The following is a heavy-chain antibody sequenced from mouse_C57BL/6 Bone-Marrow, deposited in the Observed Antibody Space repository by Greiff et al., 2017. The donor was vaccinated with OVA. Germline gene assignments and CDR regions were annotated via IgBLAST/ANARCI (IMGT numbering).Heavy chain of an antibody. CDR2: ISSGGDYI. CDR3: TRHLLWSYYFDY. V-gene: IGHV5-9-1*02. D-gene: IGHD2-1*01. Sequence: EVQVVESGEGLVKPGGSLKLSCAASGFTFSSYAMSWVRQTPEKRLEWVAYISSGGDYIYYADTVKGRFTISRDNARNTLYLQMSSLKSEDTAMYYCTRHLLWSYYFDYWGQGTTLTVSS. J-gene: IGHJ2*01. CDR1: GFTFSSYA.